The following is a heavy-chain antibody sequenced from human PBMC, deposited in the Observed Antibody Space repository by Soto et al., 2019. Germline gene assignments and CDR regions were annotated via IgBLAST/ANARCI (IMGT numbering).Heavy chain of an antibody. CDR2: MNPNSGNT. J-gene: IGHJ5*02. CDR1: GYTFTSYD. V-gene: IGHV1-8*01. CDR3: AIEQVGWFDP. D-gene: IGHD6-6*01. Sequence: QVQLVQSGAEVKKPGASVKVSCKASGYTFTSYDINWVRQGTGQGLGWMGWMNPNSGNTGYAQKFQGRVTMTRNTSISTAYIELRSLRSEDTAVYYCAIEQVGWFDPWGQGTLVTVSS.